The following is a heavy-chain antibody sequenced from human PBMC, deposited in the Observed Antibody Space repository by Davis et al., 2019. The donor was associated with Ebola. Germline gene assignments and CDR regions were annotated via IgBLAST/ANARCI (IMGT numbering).Heavy chain of an antibody. CDR1: GFTFSSYS. V-gene: IGHV3-21*01. Sequence: PGGSLRLSCAASGFTFSSYSVNWVRQAPGKGLEWVSSISSSSSYIYYADSVKGRFTISRDNAKNSLYLQMNSLRAEDTAVYYCARGDYGDYHVDYWGQGTLVTVSS. CDR2: ISSSSSYI. J-gene: IGHJ4*02. CDR3: ARGDYGDYHVDY. D-gene: IGHD4-17*01.